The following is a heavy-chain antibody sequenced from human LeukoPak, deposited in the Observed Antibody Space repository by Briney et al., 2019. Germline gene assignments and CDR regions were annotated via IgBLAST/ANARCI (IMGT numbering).Heavy chain of an antibody. Sequence: ASVKFSCKASGYTFTSYYMHWVRQAPGQGLEWMGIINPSGGSTSYAQKFQGRVTMTRDTSTSTVYMELSSLRSEDTAVYYCARDWYSSSSRHRGAFDIWGQGTMVTVSS. CDR3: ARDWYSSSSRHRGAFDI. J-gene: IGHJ3*02. CDR2: INPSGGST. CDR1: GYTFTSYY. D-gene: IGHD6-6*01. V-gene: IGHV1-46*01.